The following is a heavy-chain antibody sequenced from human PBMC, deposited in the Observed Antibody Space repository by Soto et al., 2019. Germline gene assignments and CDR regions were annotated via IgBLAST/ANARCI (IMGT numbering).Heavy chain of an antibody. CDR2: IYYSGST. D-gene: IGHD4-17*01. CDR1: GGSISGYY. J-gene: IGHJ4*02. Sequence: SETLSLTCTVSGGSISGYYWSWIRQPPGKGLEWIGYIYYSGSTNYNPSLKSRVTISVDESKSQFSLKLSSVTAADTAFYFCAREFKTTFDYWGQGALVTVSS. V-gene: IGHV4-59*12. CDR3: AREFKTTFDY.